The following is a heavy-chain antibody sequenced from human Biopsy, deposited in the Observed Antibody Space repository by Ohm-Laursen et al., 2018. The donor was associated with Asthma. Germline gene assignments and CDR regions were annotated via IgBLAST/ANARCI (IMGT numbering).Heavy chain of an antibody. CDR3: ARDRVSSPIRHGSGSYYLYNWFDP. Sequence: ASVKVSCNASGYTFINYAIHWVRQAPGQRLEWMGWINAGDGNTKYSQKFQGRVTITRDTSASTAYMELSSLRSEDTAVYYCARDRVSSPIRHGSGSYYLYNWFDPWGQGTLVTVSS. D-gene: IGHD3-10*01. J-gene: IGHJ5*02. V-gene: IGHV1-3*01. CDR1: GYTFINYA. CDR2: INAGDGNT.